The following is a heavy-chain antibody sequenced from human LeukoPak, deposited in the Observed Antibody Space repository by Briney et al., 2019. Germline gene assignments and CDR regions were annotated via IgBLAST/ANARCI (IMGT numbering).Heavy chain of an antibody. CDR2: IIPIFGTA. V-gene: IGHV1-69*01. CDR1: GGTFSSYA. Sequence: SVKVSCKASGGTFSSYAISWVRQAPGQGLEWMGGIIPIFGTANSAQKFQGRVTITADESTSTAYMELSSLRSEDTAVYYCARSYYYDSSGYYTPFDYWGQGTLVTVSS. D-gene: IGHD3-22*01. J-gene: IGHJ4*02. CDR3: ARSYYYDSSGYYTPFDY.